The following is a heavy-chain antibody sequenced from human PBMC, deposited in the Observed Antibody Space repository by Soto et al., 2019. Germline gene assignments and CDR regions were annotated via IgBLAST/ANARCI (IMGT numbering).Heavy chain of an antibody. J-gene: IGHJ4*02. CDR3: AKLITAAGTGY. V-gene: IGHV3-23*01. CDR2: ISGSGINT. D-gene: IGHD6-13*01. CDR1: GFTFSSYA. Sequence: EVQLLESGGGLVQPGGSLRLSCAASGFTFSSYAMSWVRQAPGKGLEWVSAISGSGINTYYADSVKGRFTISSDNSKNTLYLQMNSLRAEDTAIYYCAKLITAAGTGYWGQGTLVIVSS.